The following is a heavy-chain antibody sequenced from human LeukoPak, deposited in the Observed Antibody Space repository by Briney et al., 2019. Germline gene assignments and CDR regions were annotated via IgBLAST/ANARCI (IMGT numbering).Heavy chain of an antibody. Sequence: PGGSLRLSCAASGFSFSYYGMNWVRQAPGKGLEWISYISLSSSSIYYADSVKGRFTISRDNAKNSLYLQMNSLRAEDTAVYYCARDKVPAGFDPWGQGTLVTVSS. CDR1: GFSFSYYG. J-gene: IGHJ5*02. D-gene: IGHD2-2*01. V-gene: IGHV3-48*04. CDR3: ARDKVPAGFDP. CDR2: ISLSSSSI.